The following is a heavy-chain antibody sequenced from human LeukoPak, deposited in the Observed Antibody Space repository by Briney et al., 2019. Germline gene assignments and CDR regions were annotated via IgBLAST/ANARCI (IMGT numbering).Heavy chain of an antibody. J-gene: IGHJ4*02. CDR3: ARDVGGAGSH. CDR2: IDEHGTTI. V-gene: IGHV3-74*01. Sequence: GGSLRLSCAASGFTFSRYWMHWVSQAPGEGLVWVSRIDEHGTTIDYADSVRDRFTISRDNAKNTLYQHMNSLRAEDTAMYYCARDVGGAGSHWGQGSLVTVSS. D-gene: IGHD3-10*01. CDR1: GFTFSRYW.